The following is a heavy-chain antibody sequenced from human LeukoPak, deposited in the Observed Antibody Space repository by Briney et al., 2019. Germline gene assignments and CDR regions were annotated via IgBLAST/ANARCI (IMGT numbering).Heavy chain of an antibody. CDR1: GFTFSSYN. J-gene: IGHJ4*02. CDR2: ISSSRSTI. D-gene: IGHD3-22*01. V-gene: IGHV3-48*01. CDR3: ARERYYDSSGYSTNDY. Sequence: GGSLRLSCAASGFTFSSYNMNWVRQAPGKGLEWVSYISSSRSTIYYADSVKGRFTISRDNAKNSLYLQMNSLRAEDTAVYYCARERYYDSSGYSTNDYWGQGTLVTVSS.